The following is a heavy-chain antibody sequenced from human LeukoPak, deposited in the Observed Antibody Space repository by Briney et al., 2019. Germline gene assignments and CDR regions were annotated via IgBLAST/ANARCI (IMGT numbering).Heavy chain of an antibody. CDR3: AKNSAGQQLAHDY. V-gene: IGHV3-23*01. CDR1: GFTFSSYA. CDR2: ISGSGGST. J-gene: IGHJ4*02. Sequence: EGSLRLSCAASGFTFSSYAMSWVRQAPGKGLEWVSAISGSGGSTYYADSEKGRFTISRDNSKNTLYLQMNSLRAEDTAVYYCAKNSAGQQLAHDYWGQGTLVTVSS. D-gene: IGHD6-13*01.